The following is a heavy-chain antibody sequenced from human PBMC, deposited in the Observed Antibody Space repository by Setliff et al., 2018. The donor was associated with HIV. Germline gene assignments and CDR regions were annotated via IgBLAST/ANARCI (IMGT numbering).Heavy chain of an antibody. CDR2: IYTTGST. Sequence: SETLSLTCTVSGDSISNYYWSWVRQPPGKGLEWIGYIYTTGSTTYNPSLKSRVTMSVDTSKNQFSLRLSSVPAADTAVYYCARVAMVRGVIPPDFDYDYCDYWGQGTLVTVSS. CDR1: GDSISNYY. D-gene: IGHD3-10*01. CDR3: ARVAMVRGVIPPDFDYDYCDY. J-gene: IGHJ4*02. V-gene: IGHV4-4*09.